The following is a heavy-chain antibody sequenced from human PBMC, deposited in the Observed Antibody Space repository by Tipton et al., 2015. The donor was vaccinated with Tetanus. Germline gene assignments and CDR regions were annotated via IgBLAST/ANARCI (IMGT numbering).Heavy chain of an antibody. CDR3: ARDLIPAYDSSGSSNFDI. Sequence: LRLSCTVSGGSISSYYWSWIRQPAGKGLEWIGRIYTSGSTNYNPSLKSRVTMSVDTSTNQFSLKLSSVTAADTAVYYCARDLIPAYDSSGSSNFDIWGQGTMVTVSS. V-gene: IGHV4-4*07. CDR1: GGSISSYY. CDR2: IYTSGST. D-gene: IGHD3-22*01. J-gene: IGHJ3*02.